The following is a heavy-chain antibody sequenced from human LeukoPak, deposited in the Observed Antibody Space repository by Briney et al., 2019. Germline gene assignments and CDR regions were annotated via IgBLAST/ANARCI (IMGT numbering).Heavy chain of an antibody. CDR3: VKDRHFYYGSGSLLEY. V-gene: IGHV3-64D*06. CDR2: ISSNGGST. CDR1: GFTLSSYA. D-gene: IGHD3-10*01. Sequence: GGSLRLSCSASGFTLSSYAMHWVRQAPGKGLEYVSVISSNGGSTNYADSVKGRFTISRDNSKNTLYLQMSSLRAEDTAVYYCVKDRHFYYGSGSLLEYWGQGTLVTASS. J-gene: IGHJ4*02.